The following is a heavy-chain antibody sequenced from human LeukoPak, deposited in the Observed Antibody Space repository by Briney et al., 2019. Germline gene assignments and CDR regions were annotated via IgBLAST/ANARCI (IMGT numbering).Heavy chain of an antibody. Sequence: SETLSLTCTLSGGSISRYYWSWIRQPPGKGLEWIGYIYYSGSTNYNPSLKSRVTISVDTSKNQFSLKLSSVTAADTAVYYCARGDYDSSGYYGGWFDPWGQGTLVTVSS. V-gene: IGHV4-59*01. J-gene: IGHJ5*02. CDR1: GGSISRYY. CDR2: IYYSGST. CDR3: ARGDYDSSGYYGGWFDP. D-gene: IGHD3-22*01.